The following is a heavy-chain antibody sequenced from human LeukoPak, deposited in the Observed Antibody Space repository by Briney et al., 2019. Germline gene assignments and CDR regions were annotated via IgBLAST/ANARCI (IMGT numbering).Heavy chain of an antibody. V-gene: IGHV3-49*03. CDR1: GFTFGDYA. Sequence: PGGSLRLSCTASGFTFGDYAMSWLRQAPGKGLEWVGFIRSKAYGGTTEYAASVKGRFTISRDDSKSIAYLQMNSLKTEDTAVYYCTRPYYGSGSYYDYFDYWGQGTLVTVSS. CDR2: IRSKAYGGTT. CDR3: TRPYYGSGSYYDYFDY. D-gene: IGHD3-10*01. J-gene: IGHJ4*02.